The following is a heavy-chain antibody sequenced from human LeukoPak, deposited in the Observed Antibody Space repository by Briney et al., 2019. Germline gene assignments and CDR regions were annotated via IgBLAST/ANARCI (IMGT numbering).Heavy chain of an antibody. V-gene: IGHV4-59*01. CDR1: GGSISSYY. CDR2: IYYSGST. CDR3: ARAGGSGSYYYYFDY. J-gene: IGHJ4*02. Sequence: SETLSLTCTVSGGSISSYYWSWIRQPPGKGLEWIGNIYYSGSTNYNPSLKSRVTISVDTSKNQFSLKLSSVTAADTAVYYCARAGGSGSYYYYFDYWGQGTLVTVSS. D-gene: IGHD6-19*01.